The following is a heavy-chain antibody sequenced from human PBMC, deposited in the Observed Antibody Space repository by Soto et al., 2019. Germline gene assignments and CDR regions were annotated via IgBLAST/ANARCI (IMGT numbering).Heavy chain of an antibody. V-gene: IGHV1-24*01. Sequence: ASVKVSCKVSGYTLTELSMHWVRQAPGKGLEWMGGFDPEDGGTIYAQKFQGRVTMTEDTSTDTAYTELSSLRSEDTAVYYCAGIVVVPAATAAFDIWGQGTMVTVS. CDR3: AGIVVVPAATAAFDI. D-gene: IGHD2-2*01. CDR2: FDPEDGGT. CDR1: GYTLTELS. J-gene: IGHJ3*02.